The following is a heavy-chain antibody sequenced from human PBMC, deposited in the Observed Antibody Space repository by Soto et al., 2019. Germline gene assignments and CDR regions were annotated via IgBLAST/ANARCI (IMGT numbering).Heavy chain of an antibody. Sequence: ETLSLTCTVSGGSVSSDRYYWSWIRQPPGKGLEWIGYIYYSGRTDYNPSLKSRVTISLDTSKNQFSLKLSSVTAADTAVYYCARDWNFGNYGLDVWGQGTSVTVSS. CDR1: GGSVSSDRYY. V-gene: IGHV4-61*01. CDR3: ARDWNFGNYGLDV. J-gene: IGHJ6*02. CDR2: IYYSGRT. D-gene: IGHD1-7*01.